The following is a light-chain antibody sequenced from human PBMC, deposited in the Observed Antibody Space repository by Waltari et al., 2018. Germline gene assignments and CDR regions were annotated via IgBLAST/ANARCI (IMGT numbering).Light chain of an antibody. CDR2: ESA. J-gene: IGKJ1*01. CDR1: QRIGRW. CDR3: HQYMSYPWT. Sequence: DIQMTQSPATLTASVGDRVTITCRASQRIGRWLAWYQQKPGKAPKLLISESAKLQSGVPSRFSGSGSGSDFTLTINGLQPDDFAIYYCHQYMSYPWTFGLGTKVEIK. V-gene: IGKV1-5*03.